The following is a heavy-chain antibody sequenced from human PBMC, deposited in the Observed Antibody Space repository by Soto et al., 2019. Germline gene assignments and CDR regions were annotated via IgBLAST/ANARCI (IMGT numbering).Heavy chain of an antibody. J-gene: IGHJ6*02. Sequence: GGSLRLSCAASGFTFRNYAMHWVRQAPGKGLEWVAVISYDGSNKYYADSVKGRFTISRDNSKNTLYLQMNSLRAEDTAVYYGAKDLCSSSSCYYHYGMAVWGQGTTVTVSS. CDR3: AKDLCSSSSCYYHYGMAV. D-gene: IGHD2-2*01. CDR2: ISYDGSNK. V-gene: IGHV3-30*18. CDR1: GFTFRNYA.